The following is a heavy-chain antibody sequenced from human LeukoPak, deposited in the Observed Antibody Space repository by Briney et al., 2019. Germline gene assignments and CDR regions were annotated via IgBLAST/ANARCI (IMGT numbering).Heavy chain of an antibody. D-gene: IGHD1-14*01. CDR3: ATNVPGTTYFDP. Sequence: SETLSPTCAVYGDSFSGYYWTWIRQPPGKGLEWIGEINHSGSTNYNPSLKSRVTISVDTSKNQFSLNLTSVTAADTAIYYCATNVPGTTYFDPWGQGTLVTVSS. CDR1: GDSFSGYY. CDR2: INHSGST. J-gene: IGHJ4*02. V-gene: IGHV4-34*01.